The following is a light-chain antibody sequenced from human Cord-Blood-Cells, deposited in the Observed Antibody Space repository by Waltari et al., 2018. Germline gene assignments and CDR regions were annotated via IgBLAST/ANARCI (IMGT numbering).Light chain of an antibody. V-gene: IGKV3-15*01. CDR1: QRVSSN. Sequence: EIVMTQSPATLSVSPGERATLSCRASQRVSSNLAWYQQKPGQAPRPLIYGASTRATGIPARFSGSGSGTEFTLTISSLQSEDFAVYYCQQYNNWPFTFGGGTKVEIK. CDR2: GAS. J-gene: IGKJ4*01. CDR3: QQYNNWPFT.